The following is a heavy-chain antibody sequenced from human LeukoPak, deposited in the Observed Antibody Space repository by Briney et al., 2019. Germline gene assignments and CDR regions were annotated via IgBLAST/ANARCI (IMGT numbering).Heavy chain of an antibody. CDR2: IDHTGST. D-gene: IGHD6-13*01. J-gene: IGHJ6*03. CDR3: ARDRVGQQLVGRKNNYYYMDV. Sequence: PSETLSLTCSVSGDSISIYYWSWIRQPPGKGLEWIGYIDHTGSTNYNPSLNSRVTISRDTSKNQFSLKLRSVAAADTAVYYCARDRVGQQLVGRKNNYYYMDVWGKGTTVTVSS. CDR1: GDSISIYY. V-gene: IGHV4-59*01.